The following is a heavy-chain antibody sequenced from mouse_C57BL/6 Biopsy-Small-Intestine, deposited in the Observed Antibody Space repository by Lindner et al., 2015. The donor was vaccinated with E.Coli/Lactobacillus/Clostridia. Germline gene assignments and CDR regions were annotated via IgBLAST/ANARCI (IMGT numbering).Heavy chain of an antibody. CDR1: GYTFTKYG. CDR3: ARGITISGRTAFDI. J-gene: IGHJ3*01. D-gene: IGHD1-1*02. V-gene: IGHV1-55*01. CDR2: INPSGGST. Sequence: SVKVSCKASGYTFTKYGVSWVRQAPGQGLEWMGLINPSGGSTTYAQRFLGRVPMTRDTSTSTVYMELSSLRSEDTAVYYCARGITISGRTAFDIWGQGTMVTVSS.